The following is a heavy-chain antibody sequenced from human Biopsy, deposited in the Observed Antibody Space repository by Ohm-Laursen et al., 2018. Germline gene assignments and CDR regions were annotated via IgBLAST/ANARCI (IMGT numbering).Heavy chain of an antibody. J-gene: IGHJ6*02. CDR3: ARINPSSIYYYYGMDV. V-gene: IGHV3-33*01. CDR2: LWYDGTNK. CDR1: GFSFSSYG. Sequence: SLRLSCAASGFSFSSYGMHWVRQAPGKGLEWVAVLWYDGTNKYYADSVKGRFTISRDNSKNTLYLQLNSLRAEDTALYYCARINPSSIYYYYGMDVWGQGTTVTVSS.